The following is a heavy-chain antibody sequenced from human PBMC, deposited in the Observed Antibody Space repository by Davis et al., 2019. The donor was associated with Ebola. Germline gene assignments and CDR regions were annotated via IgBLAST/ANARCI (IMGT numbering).Heavy chain of an antibody. Sequence: GESLITSCKASGHSFTSYWIGCVRHMPGKGLEWMGIIYPVDSDTRYSPSFQGQVTISADKSISTAYLQWSSLKASDTAMYYCARGYIVPTIWEGLDYWGQGTLVTVSS. CDR3: ARGYIVPTIWEGLDY. D-gene: IGHD5-12*01. CDR1: GHSFTSYW. J-gene: IGHJ4*02. CDR2: IYPVDSDT. V-gene: IGHV5-51*01.